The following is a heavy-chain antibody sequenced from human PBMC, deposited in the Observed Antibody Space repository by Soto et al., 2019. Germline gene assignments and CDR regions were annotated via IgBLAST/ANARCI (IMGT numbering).Heavy chain of an antibody. Sequence: EVQLVESGGGLVQPGRSLRLSCAASGFTFDDFAMHWVRQAPGKGLEWVSGVDWNSCSTAYADSVKGRFTISRDNARNSLYLRMNSLRAEDTALYYCVKGRGLYEVKFGMDVWGQGTTVTVSS. D-gene: IGHD2-8*01. CDR3: VKGRGLYEVKFGMDV. CDR1: GFTFDDFA. J-gene: IGHJ6*02. CDR2: VDWNSCST. V-gene: IGHV3-9*01.